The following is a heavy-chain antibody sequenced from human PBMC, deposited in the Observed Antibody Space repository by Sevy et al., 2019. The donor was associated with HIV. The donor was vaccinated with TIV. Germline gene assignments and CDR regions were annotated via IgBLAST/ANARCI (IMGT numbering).Heavy chain of an antibody. V-gene: IGHV3-30*18. Sequence: GGSLRLSCAASGFTFSGHGMHWVRHAPGKGLEWLAVISHDGRSTFDAGSVKGRFTISRDNSKNTLFLQMNSLTAADTAVYYCAKGGFKCGGNDCFMQWSQGTLVTVSS. J-gene: IGHJ4*02. CDR3: AKGGFKCGGNDCFMQ. CDR2: ISHDGRST. D-gene: IGHD2-21*01. CDR1: GFTFSGHG.